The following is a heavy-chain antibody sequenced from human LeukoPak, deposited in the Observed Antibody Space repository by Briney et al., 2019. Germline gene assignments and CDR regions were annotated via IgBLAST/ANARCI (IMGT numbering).Heavy chain of an antibody. V-gene: IGHV3-23*01. Sequence: GGSLRLSCAASGFTFSSYAMSWVRQAPGKGLEWVSAISGSGGSTYYAHSVKGRFTISRDNSKNTLYLQMNSLRAEDTAVYYCAKGSLFGVVIIGYFDYWGQGTLVTVSS. J-gene: IGHJ4*02. CDR2: ISGSGGST. CDR1: GFTFSSYA. CDR3: AKGSLFGVVIIGYFDY. D-gene: IGHD3-3*01.